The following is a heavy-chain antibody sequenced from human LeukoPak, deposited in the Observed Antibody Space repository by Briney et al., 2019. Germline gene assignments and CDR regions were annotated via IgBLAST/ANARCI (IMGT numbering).Heavy chain of an antibody. J-gene: IGHJ4*02. Sequence: ASVKVSCKASGYILTGYYMHWVRQAPGQWLEWMGWINPNSGVTNYAQKFQGRVTMTRDTSISTAYMEVSNLRSDDTAVYYCARDHLEYYYASGTRYFDSWGQGTLVTVSS. CDR2: INPNSGVT. CDR1: GYILTGYY. V-gene: IGHV1-2*02. D-gene: IGHD3-10*01. CDR3: ARDHLEYYYASGTRYFDS.